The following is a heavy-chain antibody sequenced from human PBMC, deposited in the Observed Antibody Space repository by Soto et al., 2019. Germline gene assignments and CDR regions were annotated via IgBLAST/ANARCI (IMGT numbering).Heavy chain of an antibody. CDR1: GGSISSYY. CDR2: IYYSGST. CDR3: ARESIAGDFDY. V-gene: IGHV4-59*01. D-gene: IGHD6-6*01. J-gene: IGHJ4*02. Sequence: SETLSLTCTVSGGSISSYYWSWIRQPPGKGLEWIGYIYYSGSTNYNPSLKSRVTISVDTSKNQFSLKLSSVTAADTAVYYCARESIAGDFDYWGQGTLVTVSS.